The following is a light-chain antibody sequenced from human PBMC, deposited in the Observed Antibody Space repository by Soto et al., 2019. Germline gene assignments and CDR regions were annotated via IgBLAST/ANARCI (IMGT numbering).Light chain of an antibody. CDR3: SSYRRSDTLV. CDR2: EVS. Sequence: QSALTQPASVSGSPGQSISISCIGTSSDVGGYKYVSWYQHLPGKAPKLIISEVSNRPSGVSNRFSGSKSGNTASLTISRLQAEDEGDYYCSSYRRSDTLVFGGGTKVTVL. CDR1: SSDVGGYKY. J-gene: IGLJ3*02. V-gene: IGLV2-14*01.